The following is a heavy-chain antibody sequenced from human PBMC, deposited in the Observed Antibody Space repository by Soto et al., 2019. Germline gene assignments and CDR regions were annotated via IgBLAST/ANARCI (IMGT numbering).Heavy chain of an antibody. CDR3: ARGLNGYLHYFDY. Sequence: QVQFVQSGAEVKKPGASVKVSCKASGYTLTSYAMHWVRQAPGQRLEWMGWINAGNGNTKYSQKFQGRVTITRDTSASTAYMELSSLRSEDTAVYYCARGLNGYLHYFDYWGQGTLVTVSS. V-gene: IGHV1-3*01. D-gene: IGHD5-18*01. CDR1: GYTLTSYA. J-gene: IGHJ4*02. CDR2: INAGNGNT.